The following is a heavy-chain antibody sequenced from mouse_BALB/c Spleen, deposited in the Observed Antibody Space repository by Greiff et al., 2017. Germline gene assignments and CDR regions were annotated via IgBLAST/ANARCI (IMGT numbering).Heavy chain of an antibody. J-gene: IGHJ4*01. CDR2: INSNGGST. CDR1: GFTFSSYG. CDR3: ARDRHLYSKRVYAMDY. V-gene: IGHV5-6-3*01. Sequence: EVQLVESGGGLVQPGGSLKLSCAASGFTFSSYGMSWVRQTPDKRLELVATINSNGGSTYYPDSVKGRFTISRDNAKNTLYLQMSSLKSEDTAMYYCARDRHLYSKRVYAMDYWGQGTSVTVSS.